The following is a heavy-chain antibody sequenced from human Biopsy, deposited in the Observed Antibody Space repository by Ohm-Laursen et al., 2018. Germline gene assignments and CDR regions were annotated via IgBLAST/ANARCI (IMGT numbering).Heavy chain of an antibody. CDR2: IYDRGS. CDR3: ARGMRSSGWPYFDS. J-gene: IGHJ4*02. Sequence: SDTLSLTWTVSGGSIGSFYWTWIRQPPGQGLEYIGYIYDRGSTANYNPSLESRVTMSVDMPKNQFSLKLSSVTAADTAIYYCARGMRSSGWPYFDSWGQGTLVTVSS. V-gene: IGHV4-59*07. CDR1: GGSIGSFY. D-gene: IGHD6-19*01.